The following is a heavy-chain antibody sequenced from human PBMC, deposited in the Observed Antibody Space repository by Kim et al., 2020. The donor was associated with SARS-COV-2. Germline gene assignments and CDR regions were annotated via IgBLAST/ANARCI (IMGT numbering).Heavy chain of an antibody. V-gene: IGHV3-49*03. D-gene: IGHD3-22*01. CDR2: IRSKAYGGTT. J-gene: IGHJ4*02. CDR1: GFTFGDYD. CDR3: TLASDYYDSSGY. Sequence: GGSLRLSCTASGFTFGDYDMSWFRQAPGKGLEWVGFIRSKAYGGTTEYAASVKGRFTISRDDSKSIAYLQMNSLKTGDTAVYYCTLASDYYDSSGYWGQGTLVTVSS.